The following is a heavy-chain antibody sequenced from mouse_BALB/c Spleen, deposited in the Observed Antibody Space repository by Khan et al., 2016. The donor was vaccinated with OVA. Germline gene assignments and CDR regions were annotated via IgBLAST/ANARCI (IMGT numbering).Heavy chain of an antibody. Sequence: QLQESGPGLVKPSQSLSLTCTVTGYSITSGYGWNWIRQFSGNKLEWMGYISYSGSTNYNPSLKSRISITRDTSKNQFFLQLNSVTTEDTATYYCARTARIKYWGQGTTLTVSS. CDR2: ISYSGST. CDR1: GYSITSGYG. V-gene: IGHV3-2*02. D-gene: IGHD1-2*01. J-gene: IGHJ2*01. CDR3: ARTARIKY.